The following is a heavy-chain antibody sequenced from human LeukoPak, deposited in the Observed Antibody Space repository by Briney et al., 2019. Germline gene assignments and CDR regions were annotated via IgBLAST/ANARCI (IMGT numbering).Heavy chain of an antibody. V-gene: IGHV1-18*01. D-gene: IGHD5-18*01. CDR2: ISAYNGNT. J-gene: IGHJ1*01. CDR3: ARAVKSGYSLEYFQH. Sequence: ASVKVSCKASGYTFTSYGISGVRQAPGQGLAWMGWISAYNGNTNYAQKLQGRVTMTTDTSTSTAYMELRSLRSDDTAVYYCARAVKSGYSLEYFQHWGQGTLVTVSS. CDR1: GYTFTSYG.